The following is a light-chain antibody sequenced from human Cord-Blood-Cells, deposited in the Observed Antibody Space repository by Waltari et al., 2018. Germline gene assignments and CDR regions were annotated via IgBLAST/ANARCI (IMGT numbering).Light chain of an antibody. CDR3: SSYTRSSTYV. V-gene: IGLV2-14*01. CDR2: DVS. J-gene: IGLJ1*01. Sequence: QSALTQPASVSGSPGQSITISCTGTSSDVGGYNYVSWYQQHPGKAPKLMIYDVSKRPSGVSKRFSGSKSGNTASLTISGLQAEDEADYYCSSYTRSSTYVFGTGTKVTVL. CDR1: SSDVGGYNY.